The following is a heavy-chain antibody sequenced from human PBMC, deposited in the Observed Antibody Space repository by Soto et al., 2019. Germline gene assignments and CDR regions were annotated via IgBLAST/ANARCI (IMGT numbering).Heavy chain of an antibody. V-gene: IGHV3-74*01. J-gene: IGHJ3*02. CDR2: INSDGSST. D-gene: IGHD3-3*02. Sequence: GGSLRLSCAASGFTFSSYWMHWVRQAPGKGLVWVSRINSDGSSTSYADSVKGRFTISRDNAKNTLYLQMDSLRADDTAVYYCAKDSISRNRIYDPFDIWGQGTMVTVSS. CDR3: AKDSISRNRIYDPFDI. CDR1: GFTFSSYW.